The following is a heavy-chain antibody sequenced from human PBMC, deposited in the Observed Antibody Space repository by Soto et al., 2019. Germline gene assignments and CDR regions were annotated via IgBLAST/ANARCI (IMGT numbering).Heavy chain of an antibody. CDR3: ARRLGYCSSTSCYAKSEGYWDY. V-gene: IGHV1-69*02. J-gene: IGHJ4*02. CDR1: GGTFSSYT. D-gene: IGHD2-2*01. CDR2: IIPILGIA. Sequence: ASVKVSCKASGGTFSSYTISWVRQAPGQGLEWMGRIIPILGIANYAQKFQGRVTVTADKSTSTAYMELSSLRSEDTAVYYGARRLGYCSSTSCYAKSEGYWDYWGQGTLVTVSS.